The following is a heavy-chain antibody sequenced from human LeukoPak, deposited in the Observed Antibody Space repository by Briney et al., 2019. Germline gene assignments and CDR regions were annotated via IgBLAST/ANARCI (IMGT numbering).Heavy chain of an antibody. Sequence: GGSLRLSCAASRFTFSVYYMNWLRQAPGRGLEPLSFISPTGDIIKYVDSVKGRFTISRDNAKSSIYLEMNSLRAEDTAVYYCAREHWAAPDHWGEGTLVTVSP. CDR1: RFTFSVYY. CDR2: ISPTGDII. D-gene: IGHD3-16*01. J-gene: IGHJ4*02. CDR3: AREHWAAPDH. V-gene: IGHV3-11*01.